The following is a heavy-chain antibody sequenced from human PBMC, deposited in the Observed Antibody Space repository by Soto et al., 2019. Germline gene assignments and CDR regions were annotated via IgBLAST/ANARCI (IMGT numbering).Heavy chain of an antibody. CDR2: IYYSGST. Sequence: SETLSLTXTVSGGSISSGDYYWSWIRQPPGKGLEWIGYIYYSGSTYYNPSLKSRVTISVDTSKNQFSLKLSSVTAADTAVYYCARVSDSSGYYHTRYYFDYWGQGTLVTVSS. CDR1: GGSISSGDYY. CDR3: ARVSDSSGYYHTRYYFDY. D-gene: IGHD3-22*01. V-gene: IGHV4-30-4*01. J-gene: IGHJ4*02.